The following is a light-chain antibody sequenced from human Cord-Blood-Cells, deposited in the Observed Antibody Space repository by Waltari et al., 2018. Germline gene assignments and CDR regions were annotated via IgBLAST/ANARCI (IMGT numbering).Light chain of an antibody. CDR3: SSYTSSSTLV. CDR1: RSDVGGYNY. CDR2: DVS. Sequence: QSALTQPASVSGSPGQSITLSCTGTRSDVGGYNYVSWYQQHPGNAPKLMIYDVSNRPSGVSNRFSGSKSGNTASLTISGLQAEDEADYYCSSYTSSSTLVFGGGTKLTVL. J-gene: IGLJ2*01. V-gene: IGLV2-14*01.